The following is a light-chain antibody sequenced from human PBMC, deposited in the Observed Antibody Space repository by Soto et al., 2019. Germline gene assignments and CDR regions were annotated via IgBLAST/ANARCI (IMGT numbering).Light chain of an antibody. CDR3: QSHVVSVSGSV. CDR2: GNT. V-gene: IGLV1-40*01. CDR1: SSNIGADYD. Sequence: QSVLTQPPSVSGAPGQRVTISCTGSSSNIGADYDVHWYQQLPGTAPQLLIYGNTNRPSGVPDRCSGSNSGTSASLAITGVRADDEADSYCQSHVVSVSGSVFGGGTTLTVL. J-gene: IGLJ2*01.